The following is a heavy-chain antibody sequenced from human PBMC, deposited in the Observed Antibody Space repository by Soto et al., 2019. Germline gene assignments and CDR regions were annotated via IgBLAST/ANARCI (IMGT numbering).Heavy chain of an antibody. D-gene: IGHD2-15*01. CDR3: AREIVVVVAATRYYYMDV. Sequence: ASVKVSCKASGYTFTGYYMHWVRQAPGQGLEWMGWINPNSGGTNYAQKFQGWVTMTRDTSISTAYMELSRLRSDDTAVYYCAREIVVVVAATRYYYMDVWGKGTTVTVSS. J-gene: IGHJ6*03. CDR2: INPNSGGT. CDR1: GYTFTGYY. V-gene: IGHV1-2*04.